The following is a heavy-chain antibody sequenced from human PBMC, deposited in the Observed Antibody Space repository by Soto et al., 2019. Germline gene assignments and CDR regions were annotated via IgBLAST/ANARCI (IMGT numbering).Heavy chain of an antibody. V-gene: IGHV1-18*01. Sequence: QVQLVQSGAEVKKPGASVKVSCKASGYTFTSYFITWVRQAPGQGLEWMGWISAYNGNTNYAQMLQGRVTMTTDTATDTADMEMPSRRSHDTAVYYWARQIYYSGMDVWGQGTTVNVSS. CDR2: ISAYNGNT. J-gene: IGHJ6*02. CDR1: GYTFTSYF. CDR3: ARQIYYSGMDV.